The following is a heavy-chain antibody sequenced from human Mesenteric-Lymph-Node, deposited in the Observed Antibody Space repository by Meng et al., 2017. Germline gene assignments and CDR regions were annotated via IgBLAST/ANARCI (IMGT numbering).Heavy chain of an antibody. CDR2: LKGDGTEE. J-gene: IGHJ4*02. Sequence: GESLKISCAASGFTFSSYWMSWVRQAPGMGLEWLASLKGDGTEEHYVDSVKGRFTISRDNAKNSVFLLMNSVRAEDTAVYYCARQELRSGPGNDYWGQGTLVTVSS. CDR3: ARQELRSGPGNDY. D-gene: IGHD1-7*01. CDR1: GFTFSSYW. V-gene: IGHV3-7*01.